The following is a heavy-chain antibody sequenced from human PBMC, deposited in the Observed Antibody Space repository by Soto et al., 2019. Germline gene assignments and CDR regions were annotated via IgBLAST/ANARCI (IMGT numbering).Heavy chain of an antibody. D-gene: IGHD3-16*01. CDR1: GGSISSGDYY. Sequence: KASETLSLTCTVSGGSISSGDYYWSWIRQPPGKGLEWIGYIYYSGSTYYNPSLKSRVTISVDTSKNQFSLKLSSVTAADTAVYYCARGGSNPTLGYWGQGTLVTVSS. CDR3: ARGGSNPTLGY. V-gene: IGHV4-30-4*01. CDR2: IYYSGST. J-gene: IGHJ4*02.